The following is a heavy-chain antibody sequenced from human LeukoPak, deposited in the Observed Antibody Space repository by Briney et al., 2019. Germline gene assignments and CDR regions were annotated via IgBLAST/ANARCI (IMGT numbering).Heavy chain of an antibody. CDR3: ARVSYGPRGWFDP. V-gene: IGHV4-59*01. CDR2: IYYSGST. Sequence: SETLSLTCTVSGGSISSYYWSWIRQPPGKGLEWIGYIYYSGSTNYNPSLKSRVTISVDTSKNQFSLKLSSVTAADTAVYYCARVSYGPRGWFDPWGQGTLVTVSS. D-gene: IGHD4-17*01. CDR1: GGSISSYY. J-gene: IGHJ5*02.